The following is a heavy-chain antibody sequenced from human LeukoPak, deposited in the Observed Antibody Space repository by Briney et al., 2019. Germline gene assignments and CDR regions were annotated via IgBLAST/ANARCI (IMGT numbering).Heavy chain of an antibody. CDR3: AKVRVVGDYNWFFDL. Sequence: GGAPRLSLAAPGFTFRTDAMSWGRQAPGEGVGWGSGISDSGDGTYYADSVKGRFTLSRDNSRNTLHLQMNSLRGEDTAIYHCAKVRVVGDYNWFFDLWGRGTQVTVSS. D-gene: IGHD4-17*01. V-gene: IGHV3-23*01. CDR2: ISDSGDGT. CDR1: GFTFRTDA. J-gene: IGHJ2*01.